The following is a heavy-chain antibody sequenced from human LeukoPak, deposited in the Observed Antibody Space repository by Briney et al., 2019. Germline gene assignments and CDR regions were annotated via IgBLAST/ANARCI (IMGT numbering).Heavy chain of an antibody. CDR3: ARYCSSTSCYTNWFDP. V-gene: IGHV1-18*01. Sequence: ASVKVSSKASGYTFTSYGISWVRQAPGQGLEWMGWISVYNGNTNYAQKLQGRVTMTTDTSTSTAYMELRSLRSDDTAVYYCARYCSSTSCYTNWFDPWGQGTLVTVSS. CDR2: ISVYNGNT. J-gene: IGHJ5*02. CDR1: GYTFTSYG. D-gene: IGHD2-2*02.